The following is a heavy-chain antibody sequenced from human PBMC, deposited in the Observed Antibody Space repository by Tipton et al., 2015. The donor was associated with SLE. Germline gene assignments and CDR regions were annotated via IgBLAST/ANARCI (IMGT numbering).Heavy chain of an antibody. CDR2: VYYSGIT. V-gene: IGHV4-39*01. D-gene: IGHD1/OR15-1a*01. CDR1: GGSISNRIYY. Sequence: LRLSCTVSGGSISNRIYYWGWIRQPPGKGLEWIGSVYYSGITYYNSSLKSRVTISVDTSKNQFSLNLSSVTAADTAVYYCATLPNSDQIYPVDYWGQGTLVTVSS. CDR3: ATLPNSDQIYPVDY. J-gene: IGHJ4*02.